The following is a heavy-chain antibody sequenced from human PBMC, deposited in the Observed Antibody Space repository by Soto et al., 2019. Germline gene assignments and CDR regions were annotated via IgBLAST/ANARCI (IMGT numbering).Heavy chain of an antibody. CDR1: GGSFSGYY. J-gene: IGHJ3*02. CDR2: INHSGST. D-gene: IGHD2-15*01. V-gene: IGHV4-34*01. CDR3: ARGRLGYCSGGSCYSRDFAFDI. Sequence: SETLSLTCAVYGGSFSGYYWSWIRQPPGKGLEWIGEINHSGSTNYNPSLKSRVTISVDTSKNQFSLKLSSVTAADTAVYYCARGRLGYCSGGSCYSRDFAFDIWGQGTMVT.